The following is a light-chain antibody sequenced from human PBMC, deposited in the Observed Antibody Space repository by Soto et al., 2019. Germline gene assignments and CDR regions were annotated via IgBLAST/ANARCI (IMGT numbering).Light chain of an antibody. Sequence: QSALTQPASVSGSPGQSITISCTGTSSDVGGYNYVSWYQQHPGKAPKLMISDVSNRPSGVSNRFSGSKSGDTASLTISGLQAEDEADYYCSSYKRSSTLYGFGTGT. CDR1: SSDVGGYNY. CDR3: SSYKRSSTLYG. CDR2: DVS. V-gene: IGLV2-14*01. J-gene: IGLJ1*01.